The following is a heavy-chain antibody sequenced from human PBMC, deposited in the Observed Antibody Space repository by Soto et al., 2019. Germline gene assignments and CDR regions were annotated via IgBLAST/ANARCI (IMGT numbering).Heavy chain of an antibody. CDR1: GYTFTRYG. D-gene: IGHD2-15*01. CDR2: ISPYNGHT. V-gene: IGHV1-18*01. Sequence: QVQLVQSGAEVKRPGASVKVSCKAYGYTFTRYGISWVRQAPGHGLEWMGWISPYNGHTNYTQKFQGRVTMTTDTSTSTAYMEVRSLRSDETAVYYCAKSPLFGATYFDYWGQGTLVTVSS. CDR3: AKSPLFGATYFDY. J-gene: IGHJ4*02.